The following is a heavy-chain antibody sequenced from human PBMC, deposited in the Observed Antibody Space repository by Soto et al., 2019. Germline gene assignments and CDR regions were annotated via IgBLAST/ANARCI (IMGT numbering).Heavy chain of an antibody. V-gene: IGHV3-15*01. D-gene: IGHD3-22*01. CDR2: IKSKTDGGTT. Sequence: GGSLRLSCAASGFTFSNAWMSWVRQAPGKGLEWVGRIKSKTDGGTTDYAAPVKGRFTISRDDSKNTLYLQMNSLKTEDTAVYYCARDSYYYDSSGLYFDYWGQGTLVTVSS. CDR1: GFTFSNAW. J-gene: IGHJ4*02. CDR3: ARDSYYYDSSGLYFDY.